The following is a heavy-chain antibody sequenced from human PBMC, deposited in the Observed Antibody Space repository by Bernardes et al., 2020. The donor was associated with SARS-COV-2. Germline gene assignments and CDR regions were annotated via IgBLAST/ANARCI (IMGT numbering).Heavy chain of an antibody. CDR1: GGSFSGYY. D-gene: IGHD3-3*01. CDR3: ARGLRLRFLEPVWGVYDRSGSNM. V-gene: IGHV4-34*01. J-gene: IGHJ4*02. CDR2: INHSGST. Sequence: SETLSLTCAVSGGSFSGYYWSWIRQPPGKGLEWIGEINHSGSTNYNPSLKSRVTISVDTSKNQFSLKLSSVTAADTAVYYCARGLRLRFLEPVWGVYDRSGSNMWGQGTLVTVSS.